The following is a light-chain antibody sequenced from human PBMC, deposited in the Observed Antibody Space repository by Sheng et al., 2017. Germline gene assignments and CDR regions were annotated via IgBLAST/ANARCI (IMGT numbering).Light chain of an antibody. CDR3: QQFHSWPPWT. CDR1: QSVSRN. Sequence: EIVMTQSPATLSVSPGERATLSCRASQSVSRNLAWFQQRPGQAPRLLMYGASTRAAGIPARFRGGGSGTEFTLTISSLQSEDFAVYFCQQFHSWPPWTFGRGTTVDIK. V-gene: IGKV3-15*01. CDR2: GAS. J-gene: IGKJ1*01.